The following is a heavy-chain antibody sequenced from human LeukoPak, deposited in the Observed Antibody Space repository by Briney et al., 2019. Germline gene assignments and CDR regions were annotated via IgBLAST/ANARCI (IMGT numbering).Heavy chain of an antibody. CDR3: GRAMEVYQLLHDY. CDR2: IWYDGSDK. Sequence: PGGSLRLSCAASGLTFSSYGMHWVRQAPGKGLEWVAVIWYDGSDKYYADSVKGRFTISRDNSNNTLHLQMNSLRAEDTAVYYCGRAMEVYQLLHDYWGQGTLVTVSS. D-gene: IGHD2-2*01. V-gene: IGHV3-33*01. J-gene: IGHJ4*02. CDR1: GLTFSSYG.